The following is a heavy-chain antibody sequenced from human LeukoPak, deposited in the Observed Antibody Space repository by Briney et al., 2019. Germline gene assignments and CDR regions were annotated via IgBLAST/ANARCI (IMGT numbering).Heavy chain of an antibody. D-gene: IGHD7-27*01. V-gene: IGHV1-2*02. CDR1: GYTFTGYY. J-gene: IGHJ3*02. CDR2: VNPNNGGT. Sequence: ASVKVSCKASGYTFTGYYIHWVRQAPGQGLEWMGWVNPNNGGTTYSQKFQGRVTMTRDTSISTAYMELSRLRSDDTAVYYCAREKLGPGTFDIWGQGTMVTVSS. CDR3: AREKLGPGTFDI.